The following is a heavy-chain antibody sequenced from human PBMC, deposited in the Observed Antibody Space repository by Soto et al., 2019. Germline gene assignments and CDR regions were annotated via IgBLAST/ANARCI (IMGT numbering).Heavy chain of an antibody. V-gene: IGHV4-39*01. CDR2: MDYSGST. Sequence: SETLSLTCTVSGGSISASSYYWGWIRQPPGKGLEWIGSMDYSGSTYYNPSLKSRVTISVDTSKNQFSLKLSSLTAADTAVYHCARGQWLRIFDCWGWGTLVTVSS. CDR3: ARGQWLRIFDC. CDR1: GGSISASSYY. J-gene: IGHJ4*02. D-gene: IGHD5-12*01.